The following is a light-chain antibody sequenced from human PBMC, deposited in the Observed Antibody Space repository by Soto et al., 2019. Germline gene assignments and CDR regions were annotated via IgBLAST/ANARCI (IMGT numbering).Light chain of an antibody. V-gene: IGKV1-39*01. Sequence: DIQMTQSPSSLSASVGDRVTITCRASQSISSYLNWYQQKPGKAPKLLIYAASSLQSGVPSRFSGSGSGTDFTLTISSLQPEDFATYYCQQYSGYPFTFGPGTKVDIK. J-gene: IGKJ3*01. CDR2: AAS. CDR3: QQYSGYPFT. CDR1: QSISSY.